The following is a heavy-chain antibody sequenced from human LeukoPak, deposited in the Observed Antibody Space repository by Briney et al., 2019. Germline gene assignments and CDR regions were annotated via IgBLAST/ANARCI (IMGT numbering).Heavy chain of an antibody. V-gene: IGHV3-53*01. Sequence: PGGSLRLSCAASGFTLTSYAMIWVRQAPGKGLECVSLLYSDDSTYYADSVKGRFIISRDNSKNTLYLQMSSLRAEDTAVYYRARSYCSGGNCYSGRNVFDIWGQGTMVTVSS. CDR1: GFTLTSYA. D-gene: IGHD2-15*01. CDR2: LYSDDST. CDR3: ARSYCSGGNCYSGRNVFDI. J-gene: IGHJ3*02.